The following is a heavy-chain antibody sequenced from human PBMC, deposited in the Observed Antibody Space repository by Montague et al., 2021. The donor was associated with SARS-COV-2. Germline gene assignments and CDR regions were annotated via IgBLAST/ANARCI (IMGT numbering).Heavy chain of an antibody. D-gene: IGHD2-21*01. CDR3: ARGGDMNWFDP. CDR2: ISYTGST. CDR1: GGSISTIVNF. Sequence: SETLSLTCTFSGGSISTIVNFWGWIRQPPGKGLEWIGSISYTGSTNYNPSLKSRVTISVDTSKNQFSLKLSSVTAADTAVYYCARGGDMNWFDPWGQGTLVTVSS. J-gene: IGHJ5*02. V-gene: IGHV4-39*07.